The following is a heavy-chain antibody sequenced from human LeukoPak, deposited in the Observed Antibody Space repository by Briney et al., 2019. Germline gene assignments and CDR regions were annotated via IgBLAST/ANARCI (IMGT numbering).Heavy chain of an antibody. CDR3: VLEITMIVVVPDWFDP. CDR2: ISGSGGST. Sequence: GGSLRLSCAASRFTFSSYAMSWVRQAPGKGLEWVSAISGSGGSTYYADSLKGRFTISRDNSKNTLYLQMNSLRAEDTAVYYCVLEITMIVVVPDWFDPWGQGTLVTVS. CDR1: RFTFSSYA. J-gene: IGHJ5*02. V-gene: IGHV3-23*01. D-gene: IGHD3-22*01.